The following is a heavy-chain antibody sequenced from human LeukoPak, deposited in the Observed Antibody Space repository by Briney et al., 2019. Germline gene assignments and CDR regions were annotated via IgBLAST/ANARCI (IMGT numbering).Heavy chain of an antibody. J-gene: IGHJ4*02. V-gene: IGHV4-34*01. CDR3: VRAPPYDSNYGSLFYFDY. CDR1: GGSFSGSF. D-gene: IGHD1-7*01. CDR2: INQVGST. Sequence: SETLSLTCGVYGGSFSGSFWIWIRQPPGKGLEWIGEINQVGSTNYNPSLRSRVTISVDTSKNQFSLKLSSVTAADMAVYYCVRAPPYDSNYGSLFYFDYWGQGTLVTVSS.